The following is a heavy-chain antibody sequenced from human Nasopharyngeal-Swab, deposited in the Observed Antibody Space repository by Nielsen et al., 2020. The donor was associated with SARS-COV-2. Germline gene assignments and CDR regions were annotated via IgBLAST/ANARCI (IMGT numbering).Heavy chain of an antibody. Sequence: GESLKISCAASGFTFSTYWMHWVRQAPGEGLVWVSRINSDGSSSRYADSVKGRFTISRDNAKNTLYLQMNSLRAEDTAMYYCTRDAADYGSGSFYNWGQGTMVTVSS. V-gene: IGHV3-74*01. D-gene: IGHD3-10*01. CDR1: GFTFSTYW. J-gene: IGHJ3*02. CDR2: INSDGSSS. CDR3: TRDAADYGSGSFYN.